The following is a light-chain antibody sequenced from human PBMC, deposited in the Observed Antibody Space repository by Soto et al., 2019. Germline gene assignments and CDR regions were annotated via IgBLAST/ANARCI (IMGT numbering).Light chain of an antibody. Sequence: QSALTQPASVSGSPGQSITIYCTGTSSDVGGYNYVSWYQQHPGKAPKLMIYEVSNRPSGVSNRFSGSKSGNTASLTISGLQAEDESDYYCSSYTSSSIDDVFGTGTKVPVL. J-gene: IGLJ1*01. V-gene: IGLV2-14*01. CDR3: SSYTSSSIDDV. CDR2: EVS. CDR1: SSDVGGYNY.